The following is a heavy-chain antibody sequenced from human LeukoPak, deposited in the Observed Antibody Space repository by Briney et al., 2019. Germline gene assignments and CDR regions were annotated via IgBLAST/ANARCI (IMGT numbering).Heavy chain of an antibody. V-gene: IGHV3-74*01. D-gene: IGHD1-26*01. CDR1: GLTFSNYG. CDR3: AGNYNGMSN. CDR2: INNDGRSA. J-gene: IGHJ4*02. Sequence: GGSLRLSCAASGLTFSNYGMMWVRQAPGTGLVWVSYINNDGRSATYADSVKGRFTISRDNAKNTLYLQMNSLKAEDSAMYYCAGNYNGMSNWGQGTLVIVSS.